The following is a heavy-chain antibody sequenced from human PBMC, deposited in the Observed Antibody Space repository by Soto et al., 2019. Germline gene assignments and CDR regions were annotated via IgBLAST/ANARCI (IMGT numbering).Heavy chain of an antibody. CDR1: GGSISSYY. CDR2: IYTSGST. Sequence: SSETLSLTCTVSGGSISSYYWSWIRQPAGKGLEWIGRIYTSGSTNYNPSLKSRVTMSVDTSKNQFSLKLSSVTAADTAVYYCARDIGGYDTFNWFDPWGQGTLVTVSS. CDR3: ARDIGGYDTFNWFDP. V-gene: IGHV4-4*07. D-gene: IGHD5-12*01. J-gene: IGHJ5*02.